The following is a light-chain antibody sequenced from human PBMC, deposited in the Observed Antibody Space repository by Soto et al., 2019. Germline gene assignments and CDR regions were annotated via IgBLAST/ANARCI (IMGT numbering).Light chain of an antibody. CDR2: AAA. V-gene: IGKV1-5*01. CDR3: QQYNSYSPWT. Sequence: DIQMTQSPSTLSASVGDRVIITCRASQSISNHLNWYQKKPGKAPKLLXYAAASLQSGVPSRFSGSGSGTELTLTISSLQTEDFAIYYCQQYNSYSPWTFGQGTKVYIK. CDR1: QSISNH. J-gene: IGKJ1*01.